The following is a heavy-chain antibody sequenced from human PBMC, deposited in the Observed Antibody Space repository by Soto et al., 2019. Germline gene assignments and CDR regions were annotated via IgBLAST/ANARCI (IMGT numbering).Heavy chain of an antibody. J-gene: IGHJ3*02. Sequence: SETLSLTCAVYGGFVSSGSFYWSWIRQPPGKGLEWIGEMSHSGGTHFNPSLKSRVTISVDTSKNQFSLKMSSVTAADTALYYCARVERWCATTHRDAFSICGPGTTVPVS. CDR2: MSHSGGT. CDR1: GGFVSSGSFY. D-gene: IGHD2-8*02. CDR3: ARVERWCATTHRDAFSI. V-gene: IGHV4-61*01.